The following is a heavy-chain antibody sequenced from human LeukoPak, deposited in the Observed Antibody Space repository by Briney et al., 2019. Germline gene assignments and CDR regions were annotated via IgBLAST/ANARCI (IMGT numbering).Heavy chain of an antibody. CDR3: ARVPMLHGYSYNYYYMDV. CDR2: IIPIFGTI. Sequence: GASVKVSCKASGGTFSSYAISWVRQAPGQGLEWMGGIIPIFGTINYAQKFQGRATITADESTSTAYMELSSLRSEDTAVYYCARVPMLHGYSYNYYYMDVWGKGTTVTISS. CDR1: GGTFSSYA. D-gene: IGHD5-18*01. V-gene: IGHV1-69*13. J-gene: IGHJ6*03.